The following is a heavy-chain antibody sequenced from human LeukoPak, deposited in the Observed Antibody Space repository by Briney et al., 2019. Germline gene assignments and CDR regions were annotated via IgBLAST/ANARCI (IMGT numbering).Heavy chain of an antibody. D-gene: IGHD3-10*01. V-gene: IGHV1-8*01. CDR3: AREGKCFDI. CDR2: RNPNSGTT. Sequence: GLGWMRFRNPNSGTTGYAQKFQGRVTMNRNTSISPAYMELSSLRSEDTAVYYCAREGKCFDIWGQGTMVTVSS. J-gene: IGHJ3*02.